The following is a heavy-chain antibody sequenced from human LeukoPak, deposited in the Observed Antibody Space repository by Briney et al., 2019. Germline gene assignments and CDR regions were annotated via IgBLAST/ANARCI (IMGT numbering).Heavy chain of an antibody. V-gene: IGHV3-21*01. Sequence: GGSLRLSCAASGFTFSSYSMNWVRQAPGKGLEWVSSISSSSSYIYYADSVKGRFTISRDNAKNSLYLQMNSLRAEDTAVYYCARSEDYAWGSYPFDYWGQGTLVTVSS. D-gene: IGHD3-16*02. CDR2: ISSSSSYI. CDR1: GFTFSSYS. J-gene: IGHJ4*02. CDR3: ARSEDYAWGSYPFDY.